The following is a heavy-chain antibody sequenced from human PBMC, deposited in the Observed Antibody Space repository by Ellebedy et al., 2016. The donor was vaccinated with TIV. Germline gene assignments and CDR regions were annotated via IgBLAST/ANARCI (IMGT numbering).Heavy chain of an antibody. Sequence: GESLKISXAASGFTFSSYAMHWVRQAPGKGLEWVAVISYDGSNKYYADSVKGRFTISRDNSKNTLYLQMNSLRAEDTAVYYCASLPPLIAVAGLDYWGQGTLVTVSS. J-gene: IGHJ4*02. CDR1: GFTFSSYA. V-gene: IGHV3-30-3*01. CDR2: ISYDGSNK. D-gene: IGHD6-19*01. CDR3: ASLPPLIAVAGLDY.